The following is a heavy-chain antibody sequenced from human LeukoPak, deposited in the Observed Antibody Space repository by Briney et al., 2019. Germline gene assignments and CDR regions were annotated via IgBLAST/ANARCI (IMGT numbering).Heavy chain of an antibody. J-gene: IGHJ3*02. CDR3: ARDMSGGYNDAFDI. CDR2: IYSSGNT. V-gene: IGHV3-53*01. CDR1: GFTVSSNF. D-gene: IGHD6-19*01. Sequence: GGSLRLSCAASGFTVSSNFMTWVRQAPGKGLEWVSIIYSSGNTYYADSVKGRFTISRDNSKNTLYLQMNSLRAEDTAVYYCARDMSGGYNDAFDIWGQGTMVTVSS.